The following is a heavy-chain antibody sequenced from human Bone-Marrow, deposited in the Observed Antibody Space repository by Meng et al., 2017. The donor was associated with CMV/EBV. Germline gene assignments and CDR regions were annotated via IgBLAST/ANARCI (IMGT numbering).Heavy chain of an antibody. CDR2: INHSGST. CDR3: STGYDFWGGYSATSLGY. Sequence: GTLRLTCAVYGGSFSGYYWSWIRQPPGKGLEWIGEINHSGSTNYNPSLKSRVTISIDTSKNQFSLKLTSVTAADTAVYYCSTGYDFWGGYSATSLGYWGHGALVTVSS. D-gene: IGHD3-3*01. CDR1: GGSFSGYY. V-gene: IGHV4-34*01. J-gene: IGHJ4*03.